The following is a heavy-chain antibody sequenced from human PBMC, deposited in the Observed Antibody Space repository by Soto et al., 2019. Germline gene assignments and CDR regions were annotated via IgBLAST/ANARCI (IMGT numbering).Heavy chain of an antibody. J-gene: IGHJ6*02. CDR2: IDWDDDK. Sequence: SGPTLVNPTQTLTLTCTFSGFSLSTSGMCVSWIRQPPGKALEWLALIDWDDDKYYSTSLKTRLTISKDTSKNQVVLTMTNMDPVDTATYYCARYCSGGSCYSGLYYGMDVWGQGTTVTVSS. V-gene: IGHV2-70*01. D-gene: IGHD2-15*01. CDR1: GFSLSTSGMC. CDR3: ARYCSGGSCYSGLYYGMDV.